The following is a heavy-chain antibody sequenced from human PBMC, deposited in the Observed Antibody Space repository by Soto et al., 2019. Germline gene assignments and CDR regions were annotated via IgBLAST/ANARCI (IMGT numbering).Heavy chain of an antibody. CDR1: GWSFSGYY. CDR3: ARWIAAFLPNQKYYYYHYLISV. J-gene: IGHJ6*01. D-gene: IGHD6-13*01. CDR2: INHSGST. Sequence: PSETLSLTCAVYGWSFSGYYWSWIRQPPGKGLEWIGEINHSGSTNYNPSLKSRVTISVDTSKNQFSLKLSSVTAADTAVYYCARWIAAFLPNQKYYYYHYLISVWAQRTTDPVSS. V-gene: IGHV4-34*01.